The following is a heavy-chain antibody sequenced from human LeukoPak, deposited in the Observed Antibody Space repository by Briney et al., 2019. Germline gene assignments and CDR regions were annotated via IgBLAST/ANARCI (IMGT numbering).Heavy chain of an antibody. Sequence: NPSETLSLTCTVCGGSISSYYWRWLRQPPGKGVEGRGYIYYSGRTNYNPSLKSRVTISVETSKKQFSLKLSSVTAADTAVYYCARDSRYYDILTGLPYYYGMDVWGQGTTVTVSS. CDR3: ARDSRYYDILTGLPYYYGMDV. V-gene: IGHV4-59*01. CDR1: GGSISSYY. D-gene: IGHD3-9*01. CDR2: IYYSGRT. J-gene: IGHJ6*02.